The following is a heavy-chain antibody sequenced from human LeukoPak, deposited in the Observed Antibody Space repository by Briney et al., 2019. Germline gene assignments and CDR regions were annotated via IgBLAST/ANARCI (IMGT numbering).Heavy chain of an antibody. CDR1: GFTFSSYA. CDR3: AKSSGFSYGPPYAFDI. J-gene: IGHJ3*02. CDR2: ISGTGGST. V-gene: IGHV3-23*01. D-gene: IGHD5-18*01. Sequence: GGSLRLSCAASGFTFSSYAMNWVRQAPGKGLEWVSGISGTGGSTYYAVSVKGRFTISRDNSKNTLYLQMNGLRAEDTAGYYCAKSSGFSYGPPYAFDIWGQGTMVTVSS.